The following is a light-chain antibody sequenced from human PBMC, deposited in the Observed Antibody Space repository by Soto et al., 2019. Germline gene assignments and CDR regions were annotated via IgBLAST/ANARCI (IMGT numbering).Light chain of an antibody. CDR1: QSISSY. V-gene: IGKV1-8*01. J-gene: IGKJ4*01. Sequence: AIRMTQSPSSLSASTGDRVTITCRASQSISSYLAWYQQKPGKAPKLLIYAPSTLQSGVPSRFSGSGSGTDFTLTISCLQSEDFATYYCQQYYSYPLTFXGGTKVDIK. CDR3: QQYYSYPLT. CDR2: APS.